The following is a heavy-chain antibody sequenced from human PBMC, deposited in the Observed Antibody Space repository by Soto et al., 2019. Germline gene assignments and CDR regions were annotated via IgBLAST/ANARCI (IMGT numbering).Heavy chain of an antibody. CDR1: GGSISSYY. CDR3: ARLTAYYFDY. V-gene: IGHV4-59*08. J-gene: IGHJ4*02. D-gene: IGHD1-20*01. CDR2: IYYSGST. Sequence: SETLSLTCTVSGGSISSYYWSWIRQPPGKGLEWIGYIYYSGSTNYNPSLKSRVTISVDTSKNQFSLKLSSVTAADTAVYDCARLTAYYFDYWGQGTLVTVSS.